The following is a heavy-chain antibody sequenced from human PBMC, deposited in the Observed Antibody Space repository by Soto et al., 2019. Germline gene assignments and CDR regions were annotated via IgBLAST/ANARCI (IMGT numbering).Heavy chain of an antibody. J-gene: IGHJ4*02. D-gene: IGHD5-12*01. V-gene: IGHV5-10-1*01. CDR3: ARHVAKGHLLFDS. Sequence: PGESLKSSGKGSGYSFTSYWISWVRQMPGKGLEWMGRIDPSDSYTNYSPSFQGHVTISADKSISTAYLQWSSLKASDTAMYYCARHVAKGHLLFDSWVQGTLVTVSP. CDR1: GYSFTSYW. CDR2: IDPSDSYT.